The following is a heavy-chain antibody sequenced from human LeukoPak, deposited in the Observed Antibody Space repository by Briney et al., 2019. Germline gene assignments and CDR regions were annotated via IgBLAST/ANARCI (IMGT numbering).Heavy chain of an antibody. D-gene: IGHD6-13*01. Sequence: PSQTLSLTCTVSGGSISSGDYCWSWIRQPPGKGLEWIGYIYYSGSTYYNPSLKSRVTISVDTSKNQFSLKLSSVTAADTAVYYCARVSIAAAGQGGYYFDYWGQGTLVTVSS. CDR2: IYYSGST. V-gene: IGHV4-30-4*01. CDR1: GGSISSGDYC. CDR3: ARVSIAAAGQGGYYFDY. J-gene: IGHJ4*02.